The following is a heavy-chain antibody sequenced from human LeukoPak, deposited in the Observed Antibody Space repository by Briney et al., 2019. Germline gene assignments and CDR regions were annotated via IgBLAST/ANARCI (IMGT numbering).Heavy chain of an antibody. CDR3: AKRDSASSQKTFDY. CDR2: ISYSGGNT. Sequence: SWGSLRLSCAASGFTFSTYAMSWVCQAPWKGLEWVSAISYSGGNTYYADSVKGRFTISRDNSKNTLYLQMNSLRAEDTAVYFCAKRDSASSQKTFDYWGHGTLVAVSS. D-gene: IGHD6-13*01. J-gene: IGHJ4*01. V-gene: IGHV3-23*01. CDR1: GFTFSTYA.